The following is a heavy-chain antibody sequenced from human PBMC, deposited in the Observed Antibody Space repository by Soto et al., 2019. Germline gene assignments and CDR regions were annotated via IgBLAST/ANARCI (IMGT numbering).Heavy chain of an antibody. D-gene: IGHD6-19*01. CDR2: INPNGGGT. Sequence: QVQLVQSGAEVKKPGASVKVSCKASGYTFTGYYMYWVRQAPGQGLEWMGWINPNGGGTNYAQKFQGCVTMTRDTSISTAYMELSRLKSDDMAVYYCARDRAGQLLFSRRNEPTYYFDFWGQGTLVTVSS. CDR3: ARDRAGQLLFSRRNEPTYYFDF. V-gene: IGHV1-2*04. J-gene: IGHJ4*02. CDR1: GYTFTGYY.